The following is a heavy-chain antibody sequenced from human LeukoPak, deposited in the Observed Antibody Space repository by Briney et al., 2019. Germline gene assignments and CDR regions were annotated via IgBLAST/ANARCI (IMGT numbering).Heavy chain of an antibody. CDR3: ARGGGLDV. V-gene: IGHV3-64*04. J-gene: IGHJ6*02. CDR2: ISSNGGST. Sequence: GGSLRLSCSASGFTFTSYAMHWVRQVPGKGLEYVSAISSNGGSTYYADSVKGRFTISRDNAKNSLYLQMSNLRAEDTAVYFCARGGGLDVWGQGATVTVSS. CDR1: GFTFTSYA. D-gene: IGHD3-16*01.